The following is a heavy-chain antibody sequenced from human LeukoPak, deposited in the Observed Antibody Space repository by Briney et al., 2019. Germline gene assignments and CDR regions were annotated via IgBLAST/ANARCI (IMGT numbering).Heavy chain of an antibody. V-gene: IGHV3-23*01. D-gene: IGHD2-8*01. J-gene: IGHJ5*02. Sequence: GGSLRLSCAASGFSFSTYSFSWVRQAPGKGLEWVSVISASGGDTFYADSVKGRFTISRDNSKNTLSLQMNSLRVEDTAIYYCAKDVRRCNGACTWGQGTLVTVSS. CDR3: AKDVRRCNGACT. CDR2: ISASGGDT. CDR1: GFSFSTYS.